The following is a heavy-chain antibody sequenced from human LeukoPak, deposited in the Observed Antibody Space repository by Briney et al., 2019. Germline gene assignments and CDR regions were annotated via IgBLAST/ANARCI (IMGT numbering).Heavy chain of an antibody. Sequence: SETLSLTCTVSGGSISSCYWSWIRQPPGKGLEWIGYIYYSGSTNYNPSLKSRVTISVDTSKNQFSLKLSSVTAADTAVYYCARHVPSERDIVPRFTHLNWFDPWGQGTLVTASS. CDR3: ARHVPSERDIVPRFTHLNWFDP. D-gene: IGHD5-12*01. CDR2: IYYSGST. J-gene: IGHJ5*02. V-gene: IGHV4-59*08. CDR1: GGSISSCY.